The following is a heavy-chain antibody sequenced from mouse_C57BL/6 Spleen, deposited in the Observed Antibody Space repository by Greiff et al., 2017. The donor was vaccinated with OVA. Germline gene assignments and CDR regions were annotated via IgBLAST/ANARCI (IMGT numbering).Heavy chain of an antibody. CDR3: ARRNYDDAMDY. D-gene: IGHD2-4*01. V-gene: IGHV5-17*01. CDR2: ISSGSSTI. Sequence: EVQLQQSGGGLVKPGGSLKLSCAASGFTFSDYGMHWVRQAPEKGLEWVAYISSGSSTIYYADTVKGRFTISRDNAKNTLFLQMTSLRSEDTAMYYCARRNYDDAMDYWGQGTSVTVSS. J-gene: IGHJ4*01. CDR1: GFTFSDYG.